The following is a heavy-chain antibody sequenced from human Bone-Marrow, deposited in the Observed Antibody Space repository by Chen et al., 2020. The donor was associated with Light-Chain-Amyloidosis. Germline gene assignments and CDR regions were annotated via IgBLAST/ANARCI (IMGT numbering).Heavy chain of an antibody. J-gene: IGHJ4*02. D-gene: IGHD6-19*01. CDR1: GFAFSSYA. V-gene: IGHV3-30-3*01. Sequence: QVRLLESGGGLVQPGGSLRLSCSEPGFAFSSYAMHWVRQAPGKGLEWVAAISYDENTKYYADSVRGRFTISRDNSKNTLFLQMSSLTADDTALFYCATDSAVPGAHPPDYWGQGTPVTVSS. CDR2: ISYDENTK. CDR3: ATDSAVPGAHPPDY.